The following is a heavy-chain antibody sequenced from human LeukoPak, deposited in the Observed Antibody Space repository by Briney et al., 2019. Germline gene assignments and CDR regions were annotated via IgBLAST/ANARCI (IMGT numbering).Heavy chain of an antibody. CDR3: ARHILEEHWFDP. D-gene: IGHD1-1*01. Sequence: SETLSLTCSVSGGSMSSENEYWGWIRQTPGKGLEWIGSVYNTGSTDYNPSLKRRFSISIDTSKNQFSLKVTYVTAADAAVYYCARHILEEHWFDPWGLGTLVIVSS. J-gene: IGHJ5*02. V-gene: IGHV4-39*01. CDR1: GGSMSSENEY. CDR2: VYNTGST.